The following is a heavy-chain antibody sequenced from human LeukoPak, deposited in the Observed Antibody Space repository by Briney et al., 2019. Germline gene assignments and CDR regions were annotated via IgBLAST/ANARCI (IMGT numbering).Heavy chain of an antibody. J-gene: IGHJ4*02. CDR3: ARGGAYSYGYVGY. V-gene: IGHV3-74*01. Sequence: GGSLRLSCAASGFTFSSYWMHWVRQPPGKGLVWVSCINSHGSTTSYADSVKGRFTISRDNAKNTVCLQLNSLRAEDTAVYYCARGGAYSYGYVGYWGQGTLVTVSS. CDR2: INSHGSTT. D-gene: IGHD5-18*01. CDR1: GFTFSSYW.